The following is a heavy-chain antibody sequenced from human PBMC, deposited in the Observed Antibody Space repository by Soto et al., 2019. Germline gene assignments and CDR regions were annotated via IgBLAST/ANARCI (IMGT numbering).Heavy chain of an antibody. J-gene: IGHJ6*02. CDR2: ISSSSTI. Sequence: VGSLRLSCAASGFTFSSYSMNWVRQAPGKGLEWVSYISSSSTIYYADSVKGRFTISRDNAKNSLYLQMNSLRDEDTAVYYCARDGGYDSLSRDYYYYGMDVWGQGTTVTVSS. CDR1: GFTFSSYS. D-gene: IGHD3-16*01. CDR3: ARDGGYDSLSRDYYYYGMDV. V-gene: IGHV3-48*02.